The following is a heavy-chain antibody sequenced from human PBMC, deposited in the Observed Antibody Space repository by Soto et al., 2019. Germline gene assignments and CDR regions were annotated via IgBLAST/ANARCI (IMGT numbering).Heavy chain of an antibody. CDR3: ARDFAYFDS. CDR2: VYHTGRT. J-gene: IGHJ4*02. Sequence: SETLSLTCTVSGGSFNSGSYSWSWIRQPPGKGLEWIGYVYHTGRTSYNPSLKSRVSISMDTSKNQFSLNLDSVTAADTAVYFCARDFAYFDSWGEGTLVTVSS. V-gene: IGHV4-61*01. D-gene: IGHD3-3*01. CDR1: GGSFNSGSYS.